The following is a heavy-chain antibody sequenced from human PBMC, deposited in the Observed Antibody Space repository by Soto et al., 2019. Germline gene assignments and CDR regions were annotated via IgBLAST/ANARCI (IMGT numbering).Heavy chain of an antibody. D-gene: IGHD3-22*01. CDR2: IYSGGST. CDR3: ARVLDYYDSSGRKDDAFDI. J-gene: IGHJ3*02. Sequence: GGSLRLSCAASGFTVSSNYMSWVRQAPGKGLEWVSVIYSGGSTYYADSVKGRFTISRDNSKNTLYLQMNSLRAEDTAVYYCARVLDYYDSSGRKDDAFDIWGQGTMVTVSS. CDR1: GFTVSSNY. V-gene: IGHV3-53*01.